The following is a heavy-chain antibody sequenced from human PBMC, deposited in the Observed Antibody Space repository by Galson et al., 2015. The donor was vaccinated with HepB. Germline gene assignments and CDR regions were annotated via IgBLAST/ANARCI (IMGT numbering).Heavy chain of an antibody. CDR2: VYYNGNT. Sequence: SETLSLTCNVSGGSISSYYWTWIRQPPGKRLEWIGYVYYNGNTYYNPSLESRVTMSIDTSKNQFSLKLYSVTAADTAVYYCARGQRWQQALFAYWGQGTLVTVSS. D-gene: IGHD5-24*01. V-gene: IGHV4-59*01. CDR1: GGSISSYY. J-gene: IGHJ4*02. CDR3: ARGQRWQQALFAY.